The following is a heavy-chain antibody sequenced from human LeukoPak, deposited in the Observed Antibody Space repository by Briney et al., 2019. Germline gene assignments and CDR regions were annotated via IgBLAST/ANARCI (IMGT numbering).Heavy chain of an antibody. Sequence: ASETLSLTCAVYGGSFSGYYWSWIRQPPGKGLEWIGEINHSGSTNYNPSLKSRVTISVDTSKNQFSLKLSSVTAADTAVYYCARRGYSYPRAFDYWGQGTLVTVSS. V-gene: IGHV4-34*01. CDR3: ARRGYSYPRAFDY. D-gene: IGHD5-18*01. CDR1: GGSFSGYY. CDR2: INHSGST. J-gene: IGHJ4*02.